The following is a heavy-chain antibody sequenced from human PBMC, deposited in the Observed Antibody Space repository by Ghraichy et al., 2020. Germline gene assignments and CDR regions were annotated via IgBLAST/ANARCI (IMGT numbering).Heavy chain of an antibody. CDR3: ARVGTTVTLWRVRMYYFDY. Sequence: SETLSLTCTVSGGSVSSGSYYWSWIRQPPGKGLEWIGYIYYSGSTNYNPSLKSRVTISVDTSKNQFSLKLSSVTAADTAVYYCARVGTTVTLWRVRMYYFDYWGQGTLVTVSS. V-gene: IGHV4-61*01. CDR2: IYYSGST. D-gene: IGHD4-17*01. CDR1: GGSVSSGSYY. J-gene: IGHJ4*02.